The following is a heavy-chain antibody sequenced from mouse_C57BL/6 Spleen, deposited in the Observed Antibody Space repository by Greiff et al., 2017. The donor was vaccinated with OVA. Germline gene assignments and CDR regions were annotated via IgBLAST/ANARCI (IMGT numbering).Heavy chain of an antibody. CDR2: IYPGSGST. CDR1: GYTFTSYW. Sequence: VQLQQPGAELVKPGASVKMSCKASGYTFTSYWITWVKQRPGQGLEWIGDIYPGSGSTNYNEKFKSTATLTVDTASSTAYMQLSSLTSEYSAVYYCARGGKLDFDYWGQGTTLTVSS. J-gene: IGHJ2*01. V-gene: IGHV1-55*01. CDR3: ARGGKLDFDY.